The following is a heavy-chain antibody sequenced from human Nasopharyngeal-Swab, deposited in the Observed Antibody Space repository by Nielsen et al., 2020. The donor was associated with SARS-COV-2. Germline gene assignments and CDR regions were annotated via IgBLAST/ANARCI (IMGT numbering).Heavy chain of an antibody. CDR2: INTDGTTT. Sequence: GGSLRLSCAASGFTFTSYWMHWVRQVPGKGLVWVSRINTDGTTTTYADSVKGRFTTSRDNAKNTLYLQMNNLRDEDTGVYYCVRAGYSGTYGLFDYWGQGTLVTVSS. CDR3: VRAGYSGTYGLFDY. CDR1: GFTFTSYW. D-gene: IGHD1-26*01. V-gene: IGHV3-74*01. J-gene: IGHJ4*02.